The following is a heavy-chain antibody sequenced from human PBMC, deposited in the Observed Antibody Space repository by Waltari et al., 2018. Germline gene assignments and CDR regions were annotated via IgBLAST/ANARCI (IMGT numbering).Heavy chain of an antibody. CDR3: ARAGGAGATPYAGVLDY. CDR2: IYYSWST. J-gene: IGHJ4*02. Sequence: QVQLQESGPGLVKPSETLSLTCTVSGGSISSYYWSWIRQPPGKGLEWIGNIYYSWSTNYNPSLKGRVTISVDTSKNQFSLKLSSVTAADTAVYYCARAGGAGATPYAGVLDYWGQGTLVTVSS. V-gene: IGHV4-59*01. CDR1: GGSISSYY. D-gene: IGHD1-26*01.